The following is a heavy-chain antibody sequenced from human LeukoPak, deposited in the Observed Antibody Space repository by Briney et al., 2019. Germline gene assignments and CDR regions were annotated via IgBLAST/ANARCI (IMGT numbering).Heavy chain of an antibody. Sequence: PSETLSLTCTVSGGSISSYYWSWIPQPAGKGLEWIGRIYTSGSTNYNPSLKSRVTMSVDTSKNQFSLKLSSVTAADTAVYYCARVRGVKYCSGRSCYDYYYYYMDVWGKGTTVTVSS. J-gene: IGHJ6*03. D-gene: IGHD2-15*01. CDR3: ARVRGVKYCSGRSCYDYYYYYMDV. V-gene: IGHV4-4*07. CDR1: GGSISSYY. CDR2: IYTSGST.